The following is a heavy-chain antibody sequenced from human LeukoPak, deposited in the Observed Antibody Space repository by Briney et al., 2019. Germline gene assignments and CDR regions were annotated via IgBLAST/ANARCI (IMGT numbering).Heavy chain of an antibody. CDR2: INPNSGGT. CDR3: ARGSYYDSSGYYYGPSDY. D-gene: IGHD3-22*01. CDR1: GYTFTGYY. Sequence: VASVKVSCKASGYTFTGYYMHWVRQAPGQGLEWMGWINPNSGGTNYAQKFQGRVTMTRDTSISTAYMELSRLRSDDTAVYDCARGSYYDSSGYYYGPSDYWGQGTLVTVSS. V-gene: IGHV1-2*02. J-gene: IGHJ4*02.